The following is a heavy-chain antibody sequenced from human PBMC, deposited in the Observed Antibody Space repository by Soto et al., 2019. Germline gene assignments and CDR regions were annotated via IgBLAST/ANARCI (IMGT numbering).Heavy chain of an antibody. CDR2: ISGGGATT. J-gene: IGHJ4*02. D-gene: IGHD3-10*01. CDR3: AGGSGTTRENFDY. V-gene: IGHV3-23*01. CDR1: GFTFSSYA. Sequence: EVQLLESGGGLVQPGGSLRLSCAASGFTFSSYAMSWVRQAPGKGLEWVSSISGGGATTYYSDSVRGRFTISRDKSKNTLYLQMNSLRAEDTAVYYCAGGSGTTRENFDYWGQGTLVTVSS.